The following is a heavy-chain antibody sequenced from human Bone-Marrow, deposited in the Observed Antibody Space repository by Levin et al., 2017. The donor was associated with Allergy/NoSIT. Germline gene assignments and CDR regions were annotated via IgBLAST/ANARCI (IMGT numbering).Heavy chain of an antibody. CDR2: ISGSGGST. CDR3: ATTPVVVVAATPFYYYYYYMDV. V-gene: IGHV3-23*01. D-gene: IGHD2-15*01. Sequence: ETLSLTCAASGFTFSSYAMSWVRQAPGKGLEWVSAISGSGGSTYYADSVKGRFTISRDNSKNTLYLQMNSLRAEDTAVYYCATTPVVVVAATPFYYYYYYMDVWGKGTTVTVSS. CDR1: GFTFSSYA. J-gene: IGHJ6*03.